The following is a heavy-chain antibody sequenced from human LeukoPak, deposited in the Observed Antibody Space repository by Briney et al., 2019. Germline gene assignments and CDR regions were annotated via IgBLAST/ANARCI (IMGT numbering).Heavy chain of an antibody. CDR3: AKVGRGGRGFDY. V-gene: IGHV3-23*01. D-gene: IGHD2-15*01. CDR1: GFTFSSYA. CDR2: ISGSGGST. Sequence: GGSLRLSCAASGFTFSSYAMSWVRQAPGKGLEWVSAISGSGGSTYYADSVKGRFTISRDNSKNTLYLQMDSLRAEDTAVYYCAKVGRGGRGFDYRGQGTLVTVSS. J-gene: IGHJ4*02.